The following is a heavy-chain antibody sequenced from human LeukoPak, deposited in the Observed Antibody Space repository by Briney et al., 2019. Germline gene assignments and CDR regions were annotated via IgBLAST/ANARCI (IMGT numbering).Heavy chain of an antibody. CDR3: ARGGGLDV. CDR1: GFTFSSYW. Sequence: PGGSLRLSCAASGFTFSSYWMNWARQAPGKGLEWVASINHNGNVNYYVDSVKGRFTISRDNAKNSLYLQMSNLRAEDTGVYFWARGGGLDVWGQGATVTVSS. CDR2: INHNGNVN. D-gene: IGHD2-15*01. J-gene: IGHJ6*02. V-gene: IGHV3-7*03.